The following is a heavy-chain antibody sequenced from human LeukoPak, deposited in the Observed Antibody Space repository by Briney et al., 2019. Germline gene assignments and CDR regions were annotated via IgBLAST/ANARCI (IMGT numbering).Heavy chain of an antibody. J-gene: IGHJ6*03. CDR2: IYTSGST. CDR1: GGSISSYY. D-gene: IGHD3-10*01. CDR3: AGGGGDMVRGVIITTYMDV. V-gene: IGHV4-4*07. Sequence: PSETLSLTCTVSGGSISSYYWSWIRQPAGKGLEWIGRIYTSGSTNYNPSLKSRVTMSVDTSTNQFSLKLCSVSAAATAVYFCAGGGGDMVRGVIITTYMDVWGKGTTVTVSS.